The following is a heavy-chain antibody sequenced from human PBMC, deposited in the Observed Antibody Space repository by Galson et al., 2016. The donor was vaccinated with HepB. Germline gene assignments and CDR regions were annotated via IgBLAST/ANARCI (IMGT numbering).Heavy chain of an antibody. CDR1: GYTFTGDF. Sequence: SVKVSCKASGYTFTGDFIHWVRQAPGQGLEWMGWINPKSGGTKYAQKFQGSVTLTRDTSITTAYLQWSSLRASDTAMYYCARRRGYSTSWYADYWGQGTLVTVSS. CDR3: ARRRGYSTSWYADY. J-gene: IGHJ4*02. V-gene: IGHV1-2*04. CDR2: INPKSGGT. D-gene: IGHD6-13*01.